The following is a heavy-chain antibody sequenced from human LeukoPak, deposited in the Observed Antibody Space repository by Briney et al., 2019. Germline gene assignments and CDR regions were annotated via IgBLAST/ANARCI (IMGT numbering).Heavy chain of an antibody. J-gene: IGHJ4*02. V-gene: IGHV4-61*02. Sequence: SETLSLTCTVSGGSISSGSYYWCWLRQPAGRGLEWIGRNYTSGSTNYNPSLKRRATISVDTSKNQFSLKLSSVPAADTAVYYCARGLSYGKPRFDYWGQGTLVTVSS. D-gene: IGHD1-26*01. CDR2: NYTSGST. CDR3: ARGLSYGKPRFDY. CDR1: GGSISSGSYY.